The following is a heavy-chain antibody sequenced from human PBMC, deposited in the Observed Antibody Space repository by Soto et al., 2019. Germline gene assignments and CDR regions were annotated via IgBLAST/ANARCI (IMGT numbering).Heavy chain of an antibody. CDR1: GYTFTNYG. V-gene: IGHV1-18*01. CDR3: AREDSGASGDI. Sequence: ASVKVSCKASGYTFTNYGISWVRQAPGQGLEWMGWISAYNGNTNYAQKLRGRVTMTTDTSTSTAYMELRSLRSDDTAVYSCAREDSGASGDIWGQGTMVTVSS. CDR2: ISAYNGNT. D-gene: IGHD2-15*01. J-gene: IGHJ3*02.